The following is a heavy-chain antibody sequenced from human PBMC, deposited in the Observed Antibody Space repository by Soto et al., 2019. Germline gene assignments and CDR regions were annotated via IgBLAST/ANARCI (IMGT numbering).Heavy chain of an antibody. CDR1: GGSISSSNW. D-gene: IGHD2-15*01. CDR3: ASPRKLYCSGGSCYIVTADWGPYGMDG. Sequence: SETLSLTCAVSGGSISSSNWWSWVRQPPGKGLEWIGEIYHSGSTNYNPSLKSRVTISVDKSKNQFSLKLSSVTAADTAVYYCASPRKLYCSGGSCYIVTADWGPYGMDGWGQGTTVTVSS. V-gene: IGHV4-4*02. J-gene: IGHJ6*02. CDR2: IYHSGST.